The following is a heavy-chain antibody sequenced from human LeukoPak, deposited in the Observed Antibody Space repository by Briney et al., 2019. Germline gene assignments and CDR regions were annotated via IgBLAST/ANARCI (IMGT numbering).Heavy chain of an antibody. CDR2: IYHSGST. D-gene: IGHD5-18*01. Sequence: PSETLSLTCTVSGYSISSGYYWGWIRQPPGKGLEWIGSIYHSGSTYYNPSLKSRVTISVDTSKNQFSLKLSSVTAADTAVYYCARDDTAGFPTWYFDLWGRGTLVTVSS. V-gene: IGHV4-38-2*02. CDR1: GYSISSGYY. CDR3: ARDDTAGFPTWYFDL. J-gene: IGHJ2*01.